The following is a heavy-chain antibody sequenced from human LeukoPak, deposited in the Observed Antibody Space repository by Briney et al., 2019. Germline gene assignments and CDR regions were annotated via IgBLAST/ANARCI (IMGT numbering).Heavy chain of an antibody. Sequence: GESLKISCKGSGYSFTSYWIGWVRQMPGKGLGWMGIIYPGDSDTRYSPSFQGQVTISADKSISTAYLQWRRLKVTDKATDDCSRPITTVTRRDYWYQGTRVMVSA. CDR2: IYPGDSDT. CDR3: SRPITTVTRRDY. V-gene: IGHV5-51*01. J-gene: IGHJ4*02. CDR1: GYSFTSYW. D-gene: IGHD4-17*01.